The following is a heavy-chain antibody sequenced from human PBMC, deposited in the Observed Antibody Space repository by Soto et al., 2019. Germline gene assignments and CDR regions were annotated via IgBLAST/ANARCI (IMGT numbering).Heavy chain of an antibody. CDR3: AREGEGLAFGI. J-gene: IGHJ3*02. Sequence: EVQLVESGEGLVQPGGSLRLSCAASGFTFSSYAMHWVRQAPGKGLEYVSAISSNGGSTYYADSVKGRFTISRDNSKNTLYLQMGSLRAEDMAVYYCAREGEGLAFGIWGQGTMVTVSS. CDR1: GFTFSSYA. V-gene: IGHV3-64*02. CDR2: ISSNGGST.